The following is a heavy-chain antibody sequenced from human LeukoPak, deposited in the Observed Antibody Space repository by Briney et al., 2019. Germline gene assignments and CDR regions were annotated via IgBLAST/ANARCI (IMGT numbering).Heavy chain of an antibody. CDR2: MYFSGST. J-gene: IGHJ4*02. CDR3: ANAASYSVDY. V-gene: IGHV4-39*01. Sequence: SETLSLTCTVSGGSVSSSCYYWGWIRQPPGKGLEWIGSMYFSGSTHYNPSLKSRVTISVDTSKNQFSLKLTSVTAADTAVYYCANAASYSVDYWVQGTLVTVSS. D-gene: IGHD1-26*01. CDR1: GGSVSSSCYY.